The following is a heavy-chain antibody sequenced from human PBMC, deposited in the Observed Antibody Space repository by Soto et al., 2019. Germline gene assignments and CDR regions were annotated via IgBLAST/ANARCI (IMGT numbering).Heavy chain of an antibody. J-gene: IGHJ5*02. V-gene: IGHV4-34*01. Sequence: QVQLQQWGAGLLKPSETLSLTCAVYGGSFSGDYWSWSRQPPGKGLEWMGEINHSGSTNYNPSLMSRVTISVDTSKNQFSLKLSSVTAAETAVYYWARGAQLLWCGELQHWFDPWGQGTLVPVSS. CDR3: ARGAQLLWCGELQHWFDP. CDR2: INHSGST. D-gene: IGHD3-10*01. CDR1: GGSFSGDY.